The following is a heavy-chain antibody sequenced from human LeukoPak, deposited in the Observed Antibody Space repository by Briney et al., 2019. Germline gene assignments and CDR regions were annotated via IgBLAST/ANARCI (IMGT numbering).Heavy chain of an antibody. Sequence: ASVKVSCKASGGTFSSYAISWVRQAPGQGLEWMGRIIPILGIANYAQKFQGRVTIIADKSTSTAYMELSSLRSEDTAVYYCARVGGQYYGSGSYTNNWFDPWGQGTLVTVSS. D-gene: IGHD3-10*01. V-gene: IGHV1-69*04. CDR2: IIPILGIA. CDR1: GGTFSSYA. J-gene: IGHJ5*02. CDR3: ARVGGQYYGSGSYTNNWFDP.